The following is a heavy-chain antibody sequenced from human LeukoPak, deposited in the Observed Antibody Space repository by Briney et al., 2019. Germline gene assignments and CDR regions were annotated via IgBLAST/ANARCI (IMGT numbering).Heavy chain of an antibody. CDR3: ARSRGGFYHY. J-gene: IGHJ4*02. CDR1: GFTFSNDW. Sequence: GGSLRLSCAASGFTFSNDWMHWVRQAPGKGLVWVSRINTDGSTTTYADSVKGRFTISRDNAKNTLYLQMNGLRVEDTAVYYCARSRGGFYHYWGQGTLVTVSS. D-gene: IGHD2/OR15-2a*01. V-gene: IGHV3-74*01. CDR2: INTDGSTT.